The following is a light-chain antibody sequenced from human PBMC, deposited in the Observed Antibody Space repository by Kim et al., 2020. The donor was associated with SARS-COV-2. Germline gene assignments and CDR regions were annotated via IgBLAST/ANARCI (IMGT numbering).Light chain of an antibody. CDR1: SLRSYY. Sequence: SSELTQDPAVSVALGQTVRITCQGDSLRSYYASWYQQKPGQAPVLVIYGKNNRPSGIPDRFSGSSSGNTASLTITGAQAEEEADYYCNYRDSSGNHGVFG. J-gene: IGLJ2*01. CDR2: GKN. CDR3: NYRDSSGNHGV. V-gene: IGLV3-19*01.